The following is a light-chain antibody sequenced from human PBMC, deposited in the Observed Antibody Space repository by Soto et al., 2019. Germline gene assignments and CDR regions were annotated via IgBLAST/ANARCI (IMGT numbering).Light chain of an antibody. J-gene: IGLJ1*01. V-gene: IGLV2-18*01. CDR2: EVS. CDR3: SLFTSGTTFD. CDR1: SSDVGSYNR. Sequence: QSVLTQPPSVSGSPGQSVTISCTGTSSDVGSYNRVSWYHQPPGTAPKLMIYEVSYRPSGVPDRFSGSKSGNTASLTISGLHAEDEADYYCSLFTSGTTFDFGTGTKVTVL.